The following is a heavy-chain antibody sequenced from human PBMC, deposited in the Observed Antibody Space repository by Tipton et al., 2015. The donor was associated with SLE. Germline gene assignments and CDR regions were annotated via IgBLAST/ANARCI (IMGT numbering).Heavy chain of an antibody. V-gene: IGHV1-18*01. J-gene: IGHJ5*02. D-gene: IGHD3-3*01. CDR1: DTTFFRND. Sequence: QVQLVQSGPEVAKPGASVKVSCRSTDTTFFRNDATTWVRQAPGQGLEWMGWISNNNGQIKSAQQFQDRLTMTTDRSTTTAYMELTSLRPDDTAAYYGARVPRNRFFEWLPPDPWGQGTLVIVSS. CDR2: ISNNNGQI. CDR3: ARVPRNRFFEWLPPDP.